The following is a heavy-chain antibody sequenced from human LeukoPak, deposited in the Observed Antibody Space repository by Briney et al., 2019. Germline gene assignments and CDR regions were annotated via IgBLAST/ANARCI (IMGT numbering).Heavy chain of an antibody. Sequence: PSETLSLTCAVYGGPFSGYYWSWIRQPPGKGLEWIGEINHSGSTNYNPSLKSRVTISVDTSKNQFSLKLSSVTAADTAVYYCATLTRITMVRGPIGYYYGMDVWGQGTTVTVSS. CDR3: ATLTRITMVRGPIGYYYGMDV. D-gene: IGHD3-10*01. CDR2: INHSGST. CDR1: GGPFSGYY. V-gene: IGHV4-34*01. J-gene: IGHJ6*02.